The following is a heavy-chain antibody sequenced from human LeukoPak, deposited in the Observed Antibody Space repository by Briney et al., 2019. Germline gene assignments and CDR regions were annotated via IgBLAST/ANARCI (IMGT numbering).Heavy chain of an antibody. Sequence: SETLSLTCTVSGGSISSYYWSWIRQPAGKGLEWIGRVYTSGSTNYNPSLKSRVTMSVDTSKNKFSLKLSSVTAADTAVYYCASGGYSYGPFDYWGQGTLVTVSS. J-gene: IGHJ4*02. D-gene: IGHD5-18*01. CDR1: GGSISSYY. V-gene: IGHV4-4*07. CDR2: VYTSGST. CDR3: ASGGYSYGPFDY.